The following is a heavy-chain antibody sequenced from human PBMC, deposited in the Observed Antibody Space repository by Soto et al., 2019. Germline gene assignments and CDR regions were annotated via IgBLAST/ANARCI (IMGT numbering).Heavy chain of an antibody. CDR2: VYYSGGT. J-gene: IGHJ4*02. CDR3: AREESSIRGLFDY. CDR1: GGSISGYY. D-gene: IGHD6-6*01. V-gene: IGHV4-59*01. Sequence: PSEPLSLTCTVSGGSISGYYWSWIRQPPGKGLEWIGYVYYSGGTNYNPSLKSRLTISVDTSKNQFSLKLSSVTAADTAVYYCAREESSIRGLFDYWGQGILVTVSS.